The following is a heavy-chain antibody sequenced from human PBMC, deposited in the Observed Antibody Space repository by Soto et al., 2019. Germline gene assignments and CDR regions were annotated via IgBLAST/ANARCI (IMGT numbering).Heavy chain of an antibody. CDR3: ARDSAYCSSTSCYAYYFDY. D-gene: IGHD2-2*01. CDR2: ISYDGSNK. V-gene: IGHV3-30-3*01. CDR1: GFTFSSYA. J-gene: IGHJ4*02. Sequence: LRLSCAASGFTFSSYAMHWVRQAPGKGLEWVAVISYDGSNKYYADSVKGRFTISRDNSKNTLYLQMNSLRAEDTAVYYCARDSAYCSSTSCYAYYFDYWGQGTLVTVSS.